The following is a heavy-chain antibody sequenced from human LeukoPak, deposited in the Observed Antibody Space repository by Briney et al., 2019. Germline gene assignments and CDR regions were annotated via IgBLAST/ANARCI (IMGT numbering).Heavy chain of an antibody. J-gene: IGHJ4*02. V-gene: IGHV4-39*01. CDR3: ARHAEYNSGWHFYLDH. D-gene: IGHD6-19*01. CDR1: GVSTTNGIYY. CDR2: VHKVGST. Sequence: SETLSLTCTVSGVSTTNGIYYWAWIRQPPGKGLEWIGSVHKVGSTYYNLSIRSRVTMSIDTSKNQFSLRLNSVTAADTAVYYCARHAEYNSGWHFYLDHWGQGILVTVSS.